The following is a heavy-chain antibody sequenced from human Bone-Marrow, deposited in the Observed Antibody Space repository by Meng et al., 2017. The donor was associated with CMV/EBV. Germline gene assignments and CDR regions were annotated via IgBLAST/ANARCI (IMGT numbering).Heavy chain of an antibody. D-gene: IGHD1-26*01. Sequence: GESLKISCAASGFTVSSNYMSWVRQAPGKGLEWVSVIYSGGSTYYADSVKGRFTISRDKSKNTLYLQMNSLRAEDTAVYYCARLAWELLFDYWGQGTLVTVSS. CDR2: IYSGGST. CDR1: GFTVSSNY. CDR3: ARLAWELLFDY. J-gene: IGHJ4*02. V-gene: IGHV3-66*02.